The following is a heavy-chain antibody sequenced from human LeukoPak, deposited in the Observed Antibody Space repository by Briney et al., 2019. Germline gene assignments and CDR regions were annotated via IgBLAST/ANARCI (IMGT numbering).Heavy chain of an antibody. CDR1: GGSISSGGYY. D-gene: IGHD5-24*01. CDR3: ARDSGWLQLGAYYYYGMDV. V-gene: IGHV4-31*03. Sequence: PSETLSLTCTVSGGSISSGGYYWSWIRQHPGKGLEWIGYIYYSGSTYYNPSLKSRVTISVDTSKNQFSLKLSSVTAADTAVYYCARDSGWLQLGAYYYYGMDVWGQGTTVTVSS. J-gene: IGHJ6*02. CDR2: IYYSGST.